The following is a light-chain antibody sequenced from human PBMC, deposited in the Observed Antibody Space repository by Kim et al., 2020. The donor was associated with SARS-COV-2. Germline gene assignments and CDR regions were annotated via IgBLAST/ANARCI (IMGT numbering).Light chain of an antibody. CDR1: HDISNY. CDR2: DAS. CDR3: QQSGT. J-gene: IGKJ2*02. Sequence: DIQMTQSPSSLSASVGDRVTITCQASHDISNYLNWYQQKPGKAPKLLIYDASNLETGVPSRFSGSGSGTDFTFTISSLQPEDIATYYCQQSGTFGQGTKLEI. V-gene: IGKV1-33*01.